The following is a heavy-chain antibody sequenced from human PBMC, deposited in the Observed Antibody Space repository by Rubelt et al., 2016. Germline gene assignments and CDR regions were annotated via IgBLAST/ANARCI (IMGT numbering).Heavy chain of an antibody. J-gene: IGHJ4*02. V-gene: IGHV3-33*01. CDR2: IWYDGRNK. CDR3: ASGQGSSSSSDY. D-gene: IGHD6-6*01. Sequence: QVQLVESGGGVVQPGRSLRLSCAASGFTFSAYGMHWVRQAPGKGLEWVANIWYDGRNKYYAESVKGRLTTSRSNSKNTLYLQMNSLRAEDTAVYYCASGQGSSSSSDYWGQGTLVTVSS. CDR1: GFTFSAYG.